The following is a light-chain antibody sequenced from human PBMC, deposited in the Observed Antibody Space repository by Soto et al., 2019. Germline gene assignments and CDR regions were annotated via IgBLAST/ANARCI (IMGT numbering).Light chain of an antibody. Sequence: QSVLPQPRSVSGSPGQSVTISCTGSSGDVGGFTSVSWFQQYPGTTPKLIIYDVSKRPSGVPDRFSGSRSGNTASLTISGLQAEDEADYYCYSSAGSFTYVFGTGTKGTVL. CDR3: YSSAGSFTYV. V-gene: IGLV2-11*01. J-gene: IGLJ1*01. CDR2: DVS. CDR1: SGDVGGFTS.